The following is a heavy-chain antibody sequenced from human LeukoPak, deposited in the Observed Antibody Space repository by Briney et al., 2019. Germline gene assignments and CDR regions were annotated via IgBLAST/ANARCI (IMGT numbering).Heavy chain of an antibody. J-gene: IGHJ4*02. CDR1: RGSISSYY. CDR2: IDNSGNT. D-gene: IGHD3-3*01. CDR3: ARGRITIFGVVIPHFDN. Sequence: PSETLSLTCTVSRGSISSYYWSWIRPPPGKGLEWIGYIDNSGNTNSNPSLKSRVTMSVDTSKNQFSLKLSSVIAADTAVYYCARGRITIFGVVIPHFDNWGQGTLVTVSS. V-gene: IGHV4-59*01.